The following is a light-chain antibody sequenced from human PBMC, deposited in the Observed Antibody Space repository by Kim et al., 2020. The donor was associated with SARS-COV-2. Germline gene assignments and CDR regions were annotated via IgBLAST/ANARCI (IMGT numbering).Light chain of an antibody. J-gene: IGLJ2*01. CDR3: CSYAGSYTLV. V-gene: IGLV2-11*01. CDR1: SSDVGNYNY. Sequence: GQSVTISCTGTSSDVGNYNYVSWYQQHPGKAPKFMIYDVSKRPSGVPDRFSGSKSGNTASLTISGLQAEDEADYYCCSYAGSYTLVFGGGTKLTVL. CDR2: DVS.